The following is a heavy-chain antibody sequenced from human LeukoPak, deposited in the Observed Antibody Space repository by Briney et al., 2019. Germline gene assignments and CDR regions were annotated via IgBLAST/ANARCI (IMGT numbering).Heavy chain of an antibody. CDR1: GYTFTGYY. CDR3: ARNGGGTSCYNCGFDP. J-gene: IGHJ5*02. D-gene: IGHD2-2*01. Sequence: ASVKVSCKASGYTFTGYYMHWVRQAPGQGLEWMGWINPNSGGTNYAQKFQGRVTMTRDTSISTAYMELRRLRSDDTAVYYCARNGGGTSCYNCGFDPWGQGNLVTVSS. V-gene: IGHV1-2*02. CDR2: INPNSGGT.